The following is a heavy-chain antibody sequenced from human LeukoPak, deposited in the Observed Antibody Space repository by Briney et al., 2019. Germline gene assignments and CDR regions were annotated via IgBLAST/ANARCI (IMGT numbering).Heavy chain of an antibody. CDR1: GFTFSSYG. D-gene: IGHD3-9*01. J-gene: IGHJ4*02. CDR2: ISYDGNNK. Sequence: GGSLRLSCAASGFTFSSYGMHWVRQAPGKGLEWVAIISYDGNNKYYVDSVKGRFTISRDNSKNTLYLQMNSLRTEDTAVYYCARERSDWSFDHWGQGTLVTVSS. V-gene: IGHV3-30*03. CDR3: ARERSDWSFDH.